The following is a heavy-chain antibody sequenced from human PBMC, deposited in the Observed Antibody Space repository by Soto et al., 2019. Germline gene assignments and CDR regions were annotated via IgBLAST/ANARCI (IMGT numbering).Heavy chain of an antibody. Sequence: ASVKVSCKASGYTFTGYYMHWARQAPGQGLEWMGWINPNSGGTNYAQKFQGWVTMTRDTSISTAYMELSRLRSDDTAVYYCARDEGDFWSGYVYWGQGTLVTAPQ. CDR1: GYTFTGYY. J-gene: IGHJ4*02. CDR3: ARDEGDFWSGYVY. CDR2: INPNSGGT. D-gene: IGHD3-3*01. V-gene: IGHV1-2*04.